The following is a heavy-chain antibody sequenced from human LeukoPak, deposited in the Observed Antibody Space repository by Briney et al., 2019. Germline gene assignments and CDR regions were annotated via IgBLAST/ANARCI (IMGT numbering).Heavy chain of an antibody. Sequence: GAPVKVSCKASGGTFSSHAISWVRQAPGQGLEWMGGIIPIFGTANYAQKFQGRVTITADESTSTAYMELSSLRSEDTAVYYCASPLGYCSSTSCPWGRFGLFWGQGTLVTVSS. J-gene: IGHJ4*02. CDR3: ASPLGYCSSTSCPWGRFGLF. CDR1: GGTFSSHA. CDR2: IIPIFGTA. V-gene: IGHV1-69*01. D-gene: IGHD2-2*01.